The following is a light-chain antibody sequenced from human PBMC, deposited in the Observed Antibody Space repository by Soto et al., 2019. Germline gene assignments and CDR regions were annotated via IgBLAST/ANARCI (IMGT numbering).Light chain of an antibody. Sequence: QSALTQPASVSGSPGQSITISCTGTSSDVCGYNYVSWYQHHPGKAPKLMIYDVSNRPSGVSNRFSGSKSGNTASLTISGLQPEDEADYSCSSYTTSNTRQIVFGTGTKLTVL. CDR2: DVS. CDR3: SSYTTSNTRQIV. J-gene: IGLJ1*01. V-gene: IGLV2-14*03. CDR1: SSDVCGYNY.